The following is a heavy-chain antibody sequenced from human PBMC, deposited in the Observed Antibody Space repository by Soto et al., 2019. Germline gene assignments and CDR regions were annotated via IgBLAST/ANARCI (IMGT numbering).Heavy chain of an antibody. D-gene: IGHD3-3*01. CDR1: GFTFSSYS. Sequence: EVQLVESGGGLVQPGGSLRLSCAASGFTFSSYSMNWVRQAPGKGLEWVSYISSSSSTIYYADSVKGRFTISRDNAKNSLYLQMNSLRDEVTAVYYCARGAEYYDFWSGYYKSFDYWGQGTLVTVSS. V-gene: IGHV3-48*02. CDR2: ISSSSSTI. CDR3: ARGAEYYDFWSGYYKSFDY. J-gene: IGHJ4*02.